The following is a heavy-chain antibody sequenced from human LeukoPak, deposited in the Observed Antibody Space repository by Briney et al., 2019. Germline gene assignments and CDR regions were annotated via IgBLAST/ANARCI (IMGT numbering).Heavy chain of an antibody. Sequence: GGSLRLSCAASGFTFSSYSMNWVRQAPGKGLEWVSSISSSSSYIYYADSVKGRLTISRDNAKNSLYLQMNSLRAEDTALYYCARIAAAGRGYWGQGTLVTVSS. CDR1: GFTFSSYS. V-gene: IGHV3-21*04. CDR3: ARIAAAGRGY. D-gene: IGHD6-13*01. J-gene: IGHJ4*02. CDR2: ISSSSSYI.